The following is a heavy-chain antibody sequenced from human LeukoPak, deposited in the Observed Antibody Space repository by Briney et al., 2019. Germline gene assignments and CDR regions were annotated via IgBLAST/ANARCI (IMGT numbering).Heavy chain of an antibody. CDR2: IYSGGST. J-gene: IGHJ4*02. CDR3: ARGPGYYDSSGYYPYYFDY. V-gene: IGHV3-53*01. Sequence: GGSLRLSCAAFGFTVSSNYMSWVRQAPGKGLEWVSVIYSGGSTYYADSVKGRFTISRDNSKNTLYLQMNSLRAEDTAVYYCARGPGYYDSSGYYPYYFDYWGQGTLVTVSS. CDR1: GFTVSSNY. D-gene: IGHD3-22*01.